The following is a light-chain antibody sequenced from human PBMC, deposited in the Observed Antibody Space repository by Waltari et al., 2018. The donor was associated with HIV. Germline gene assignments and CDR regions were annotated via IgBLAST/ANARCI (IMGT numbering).Light chain of an antibody. J-gene: IGLJ3*02. CDR3: QAWDSKTGV. CDR1: QLGKIY. CDR2: EDI. Sequence: SYELTQSPSVSVSPGQTATITCSGDQLGKIYAYWYQQKPGQSPVLVIYEDIKRPSGIPERFSGSNSGNTATLTISGTQPMDEADYYCQAWDSKTGVFGGGTKLTVL. V-gene: IGLV3-1*01.